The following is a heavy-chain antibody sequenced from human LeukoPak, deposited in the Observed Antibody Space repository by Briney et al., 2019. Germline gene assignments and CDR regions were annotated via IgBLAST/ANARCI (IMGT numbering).Heavy chain of an antibody. V-gene: IGHV4-61*01. CDR1: GGSVSSGSYY. Sequence: SETLSLTYTVSGGSVSSGSYYWSWIRQPPGKGLEWIGYIYYSGSINYNPSLKSRVTISVDTSKNQFSLKLSSVTAADTAVYYCARVAGGYYYYYGMDVWGKGTTVTVSS. CDR3: ARVAGGYYYYYGMDV. D-gene: IGHD6-13*01. J-gene: IGHJ6*04. CDR2: IYYSGSI.